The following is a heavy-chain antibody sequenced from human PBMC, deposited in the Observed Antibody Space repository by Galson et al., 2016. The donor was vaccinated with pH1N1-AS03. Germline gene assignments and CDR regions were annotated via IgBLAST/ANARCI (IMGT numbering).Heavy chain of an antibody. V-gene: IGHV1-18*01. Sequence: SVKVSCKASAYTFTTYGISWVRQAPGQGLEWMGWISPYNGNTNYAQKLQGRVTMTTDTSTSTAYMELRRLKSDDTAVYYCAREMGIMDAFDIWGQGTMVTVAS. J-gene: IGHJ3*02. D-gene: IGHD3-16*01. CDR2: ISPYNGNT. CDR1: AYTFTTYG. CDR3: AREMGIMDAFDI.